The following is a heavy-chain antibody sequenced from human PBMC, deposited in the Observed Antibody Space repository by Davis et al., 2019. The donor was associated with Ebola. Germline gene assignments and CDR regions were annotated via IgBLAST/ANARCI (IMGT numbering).Heavy chain of an antibody. Sequence: PGGSLRLSCVASGFTFSGYAMNWVRQAPGKGLEWVSGISGSGGSTYYADSVKGRFTISRDNSKNTLYLQMNSLRADDTAVYYCAKLRDVWLNVYNMDVWGQGTLVTVSS. J-gene: IGHJ6*02. CDR1: GFTFSGYA. CDR2: ISGSGGST. CDR3: AKLRDVWLNVYNMDV. D-gene: IGHD1-1*01. V-gene: IGHV3-23*01.